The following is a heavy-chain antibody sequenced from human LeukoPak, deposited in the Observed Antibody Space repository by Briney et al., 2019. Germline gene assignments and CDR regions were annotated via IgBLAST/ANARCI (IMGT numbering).Heavy chain of an antibody. Sequence: GGSLRLSCAASGFTFSSYAINWVRQAPGKGLEWVSAIRGGGGNIYYADSVKGRFTISRDNSNNTLYLQMNSLRAEDTAVYYCAKDFRGYSGYDYVYYYYGMDVWGQGATVTVSS. CDR1: GFTFSSYA. CDR2: IRGGGGNI. V-gene: IGHV3-23*01. J-gene: IGHJ6*02. CDR3: AKDFRGYSGYDYVYYYYGMDV. D-gene: IGHD5-12*01.